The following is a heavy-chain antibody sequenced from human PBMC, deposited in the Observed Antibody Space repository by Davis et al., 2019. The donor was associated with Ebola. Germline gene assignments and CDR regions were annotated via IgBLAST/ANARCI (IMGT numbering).Heavy chain of an antibody. CDR2: INPHNGNT. CDR1: GYTFTSYG. D-gene: IGHD5-12*01. V-gene: IGHV1-18*04. Sequence: AASVKVSCKASGYTFTSYGITWVRQAPGQGLEWVGWINPHNGNTNYAQNVQGRVTMTTDTSTSTAYMEVGSLRSDDTAVYYCAREGSGYDSLYYYGMDVWGKGTTVTVSS. J-gene: IGHJ6*04. CDR3: AREGSGYDSLYYYGMDV.